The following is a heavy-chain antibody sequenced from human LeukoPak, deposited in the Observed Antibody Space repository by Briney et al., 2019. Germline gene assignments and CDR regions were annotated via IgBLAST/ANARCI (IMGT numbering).Heavy chain of an antibody. D-gene: IGHD6-19*01. V-gene: IGHV3-9*01. Sequence: GGSLRLTCAASGFTFDDYAMHWVRQAPGKGLEWVSGISWNSGSIGYADSVKGRFTISRDNAKNSLYLQMNSLRAEDTALYYCGKDGGAVDDGAYFGYWGQGTLVTVSS. J-gene: IGHJ4*02. CDR1: GFTFDDYA. CDR2: ISWNSGSI. CDR3: GKDGGAVDDGAYFGY.